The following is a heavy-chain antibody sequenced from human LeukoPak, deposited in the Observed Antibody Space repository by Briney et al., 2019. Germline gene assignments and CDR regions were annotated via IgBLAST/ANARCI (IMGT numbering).Heavy chain of an antibody. CDR2: IKQDGSDT. D-gene: IGHD6-13*01. J-gene: IGHJ4*02. V-gene: IGHV3-7*01. CDR1: GFTFSSNW. Sequence: PGGSLRLYCAASGFTFSSNWMSWVRQAPGKGLEWVANIKQDGSDTQYVDSVKGRFTISRDNAKNSLYLQMNSLRVEDTAVYYCARFSRSPSGYWGQGSLVTVSS. CDR3: ARFSRSPSGY.